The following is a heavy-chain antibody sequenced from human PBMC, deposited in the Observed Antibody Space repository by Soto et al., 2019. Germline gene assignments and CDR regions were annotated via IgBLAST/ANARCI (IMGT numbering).Heavy chain of an antibody. CDR3: ASGYGDYDGY. Sequence: PWGSLRLSCAASGFTFSSYAMHWVRQAPGKGLEYVSAISSNRSSTYYAKSVKGRFTITRDNSKNSLYLQMNSLRAEDTAVYYCASGYGDYDGYWGQGTLVTV. D-gene: IGHD4-17*01. J-gene: IGHJ4*02. CDR1: GFTFSSYA. CDR2: ISSNRSST. V-gene: IGHV3-64*01.